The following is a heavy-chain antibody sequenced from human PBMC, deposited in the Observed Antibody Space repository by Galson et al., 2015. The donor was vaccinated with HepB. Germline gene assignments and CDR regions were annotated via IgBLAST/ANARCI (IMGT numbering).Heavy chain of an antibody. J-gene: IGHJ4*02. CDR3: AKGGWELLAHLVFDY. V-gene: IGHV3-23*01. Sequence: SLRLSCAASGFTFSSYAMSWVRQAPGKGLEWVSAISGSGGSTYYADSVKGRFTISRDNSKNTLYLQMNSLRAEDTAVCYCAKGGWELLAHLVFDYWGQGTLVTVSS. CDR1: GFTFSSYA. CDR2: ISGSGGST. D-gene: IGHD1-26*01.